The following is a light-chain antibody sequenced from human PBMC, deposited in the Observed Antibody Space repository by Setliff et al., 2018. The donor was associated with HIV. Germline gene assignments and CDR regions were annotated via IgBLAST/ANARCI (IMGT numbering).Light chain of an antibody. Sequence: QSALTQPASVSGSPGQSIAISCTGTSNDIGTYDYVSWYQQHPGGAPKLLIFGVSNRPSGVSDRFSGSKSGNTASLTISGLQAEDEADYYCSSYAGNNTCVFGSGTKVTVL. CDR2: GVS. J-gene: IGLJ1*01. V-gene: IGLV2-14*03. CDR3: SSYAGNNTCV. CDR1: SNDIGTYDY.